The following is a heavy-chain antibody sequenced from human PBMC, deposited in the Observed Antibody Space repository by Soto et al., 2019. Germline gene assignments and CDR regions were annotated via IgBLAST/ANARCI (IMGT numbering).Heavy chain of an antibody. Sequence: ASVKVSCKASGYTFPSHGITWVRQAPGQGVEGMGWISAYNGNTNYTQKLQGRLTMTTDTSTTTAYMELRSLRSDDTAVYYWATDLLWFGSPDYWGQGTLVTVSS. J-gene: IGHJ4*02. CDR2: ISAYNGNT. V-gene: IGHV1-18*01. CDR3: ATDLLWFGSPDY. CDR1: GYTFPSHG. D-gene: IGHD3-10*01.